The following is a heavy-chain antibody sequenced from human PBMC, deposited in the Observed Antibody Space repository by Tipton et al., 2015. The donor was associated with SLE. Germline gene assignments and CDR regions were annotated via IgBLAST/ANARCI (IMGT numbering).Heavy chain of an antibody. V-gene: IGHV4-34*01. J-gene: IGHJ4*02. CDR1: GGSFSDYY. CDR3: AREWSGSYRYYFDY. D-gene: IGHD1-26*01. Sequence: TLSLTCAVYGGSFSDYYWSWIRQPPGKGLEWIGEINHSGSTHYNPSLKSRVTISVDTSKNQFSLKLSSVTAADTAVYYCAREWSGSYRYYFDYWGQGTLVTVSS. CDR2: INHSGST.